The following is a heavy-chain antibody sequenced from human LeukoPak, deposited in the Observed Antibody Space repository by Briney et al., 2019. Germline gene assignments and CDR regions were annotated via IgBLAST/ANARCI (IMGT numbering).Heavy chain of an antibody. Sequence: GGSLRLSCSASGFTFSSYPMHWVRQAPREELEYVSAINNYGDSTYYADSVKGRFTISRDNSKNTLYLQMSSLRAEDTAVYSCVKPNLAVAGTRYFDSWGQGTLVTVSS. CDR2: INNYGDST. J-gene: IGHJ4*02. D-gene: IGHD6-19*01. CDR3: VKPNLAVAGTRYFDS. V-gene: IGHV3-64D*06. CDR1: GFTFSSYP.